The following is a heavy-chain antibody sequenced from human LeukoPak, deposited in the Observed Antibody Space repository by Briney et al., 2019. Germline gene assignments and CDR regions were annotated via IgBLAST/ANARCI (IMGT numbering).Heavy chain of an antibody. V-gene: IGHV1-2*02. D-gene: IGHD6-19*01. J-gene: IGHJ6*03. CDR1: GYTFTGYY. CDR3: ARGAAVAGYDYYYYMDV. Sequence: ASVKVSCKASGYTFTGYYMHWVRQAPGQGLEWMGWINPNSGGTNYAQKLQGRVTMTTDTSTSTAYMELRSLRSDDTAVYYCARGAAVAGYDYYYYMDVWGKGTTVTISS. CDR2: INPNSGGT.